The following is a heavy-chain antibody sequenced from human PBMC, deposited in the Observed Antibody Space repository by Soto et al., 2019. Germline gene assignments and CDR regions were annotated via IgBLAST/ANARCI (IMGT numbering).Heavy chain of an antibody. CDR3: AHFSLAAAHYDLFAL. V-gene: IGHV2-5*02. J-gene: IGHJ5*02. D-gene: IGHD4-17*01. CDR1: GFSLSTSGVA. Sequence: APGHTLENTTQTLTLTCTFSGFSLSTSGVAVGWIRQPPGKALEWLAHVYWDDDKRYSPALKRRLTITKDTSKNQVVLTMTNMDPVDTATYYCAHFSLAAAHYDLFALRGQRSLVTVSS. CDR2: VYWDDDK.